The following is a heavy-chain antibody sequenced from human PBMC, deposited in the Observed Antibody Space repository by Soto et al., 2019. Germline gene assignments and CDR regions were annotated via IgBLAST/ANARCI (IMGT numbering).Heavy chain of an antibody. CDR2: IDPSDSYT. D-gene: IGHD2-2*01. CDR3: ARHGIVVVPAAIGEDYYYGMDV. CDR1: GYSFTSYW. V-gene: IGHV5-10-1*01. Sequence: AESLKISCKGSGYSFTSYWISWVRQMPGKGLEWMGRIDPSDSYTNYSPSFQGHVTISADKSISTAYLQWSSLKASDTAMYYCARHGIVVVPAAIGEDYYYGMDVWGQGTTVTVSS. J-gene: IGHJ6*02.